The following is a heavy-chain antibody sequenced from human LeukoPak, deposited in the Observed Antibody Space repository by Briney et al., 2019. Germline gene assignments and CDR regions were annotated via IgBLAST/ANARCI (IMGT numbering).Heavy chain of an antibody. J-gene: IGHJ6*02. CDR3: ARNKWEPLYYYGMDV. D-gene: IGHD1-26*01. CDR1: GFTFSSYG. Sequence: TGGSLRLSCAASGFTFSSYGMHWVRQAPGKGLEWVAVIWYDGSKKYYADSVKGRFTMSRDNSKNTLYLQMSSLRAEDTAVYYCARNKWEPLYYYGMDVWGQGTTVTVSS. CDR2: IWYDGSKK. V-gene: IGHV3-33*01.